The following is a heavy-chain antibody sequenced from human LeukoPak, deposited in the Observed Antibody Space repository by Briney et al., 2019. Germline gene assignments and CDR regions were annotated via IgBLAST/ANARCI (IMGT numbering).Heavy chain of an antibody. Sequence: ASVKVSCKASGGTFSSYAISWGRHAPGQRLEWMGGVIPIFGTANYAQKFQGRVTVTTDESTSTAYLELSSLRSEDTAVYYCARSRSRVTYFFDYWGQGTLVTVSS. J-gene: IGHJ4*02. CDR1: GGTFSSYA. CDR3: ARSRSRVTYFFDY. CDR2: VIPIFGTA. D-gene: IGHD3-16*01. V-gene: IGHV1-69*05.